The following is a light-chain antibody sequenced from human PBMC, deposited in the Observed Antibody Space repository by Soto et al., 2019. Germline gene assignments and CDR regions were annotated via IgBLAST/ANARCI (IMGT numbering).Light chain of an antibody. V-gene: IGLV8-61*01. J-gene: IGLJ2*01. Sequence: QAVVTQEPSLSVSPRGTVTLTCGLRSGSVSPSYYPSWYQQTPGQAPRTLIYNTNTRSSGVPDRFSGSILGNKAAPTITGAQADDESDFYCVLYMGGGISIFGGGTKVTVL. CDR2: NTN. CDR1: SGSVSPSYY. CDR3: VLYMGGGISI.